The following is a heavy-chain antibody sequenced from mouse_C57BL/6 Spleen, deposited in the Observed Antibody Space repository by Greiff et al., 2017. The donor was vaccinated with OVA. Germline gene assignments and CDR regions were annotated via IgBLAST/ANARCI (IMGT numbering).Heavy chain of an antibody. D-gene: IGHD3-2*02. V-gene: IGHV1-52*01. CDR3: ARGGGAQATKDWFAY. J-gene: IGHJ3*01. CDR2: IDPSDSET. Sequence: VQLQQPGAELVRPGSSVKLSCKASGYTFTSYWMHWVKQRPIQGLEWIGHIDPSDSETHYNQKFKDKATLTVDKSSSTAYMQLSSLTSEDPAVYYCARGGGAQATKDWFAYWGQGTLVTVSA. CDR1: GYTFTSYW.